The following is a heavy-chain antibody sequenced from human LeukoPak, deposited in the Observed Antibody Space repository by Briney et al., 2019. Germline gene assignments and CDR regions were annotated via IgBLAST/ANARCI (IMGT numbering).Heavy chain of an antibody. Sequence: PGGSLRLSCAASGFTFSDYYMSWIRQAPGKGLEWVSYISSSGSTIYYADSVKGRFTISRDNAKNSLYLQMNSLGAEDTAVYYCATPIAVAAFDIWGQGTMVTVSS. CDR3: ATPIAVAAFDI. D-gene: IGHD6-19*01. CDR2: ISSSGSTI. V-gene: IGHV3-11*01. J-gene: IGHJ3*02. CDR1: GFTFSDYY.